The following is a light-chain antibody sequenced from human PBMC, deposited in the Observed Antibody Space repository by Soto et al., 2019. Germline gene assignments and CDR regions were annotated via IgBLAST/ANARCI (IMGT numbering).Light chain of an antibody. Sequence: DIQLTQSPSFLSASVGDRVTITCRARQGIISYLAWYQQKPGKAPKLLIYAASTLQSGVPSRFSGSGSGTEFTLTISSLQPEDFATYYCQQLNGYPLFGGGTKVEIK. J-gene: IGKJ4*01. CDR1: QGIISY. V-gene: IGKV1-9*01. CDR3: QQLNGYPL. CDR2: AAS.